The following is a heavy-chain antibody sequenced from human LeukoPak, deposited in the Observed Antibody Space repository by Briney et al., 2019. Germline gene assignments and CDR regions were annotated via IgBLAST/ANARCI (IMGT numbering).Heavy chain of an antibody. CDR1: GFTFSDYG. J-gene: IGHJ4*02. CDR3: ASEYYAQLDY. CDR2: ISYRGNNK. V-gene: IGHV3-30*03. D-gene: IGHD2-2*01. Sequence: GRSLRLSCAASGFTFSDYGMHWVRQAPGKGLEWVALISYRGNNKYYAGSVKGRFTISRDNSKNTLYLHMNSLRPEDTAVYYCASEYYAQLDYWGQGTLVTVSS.